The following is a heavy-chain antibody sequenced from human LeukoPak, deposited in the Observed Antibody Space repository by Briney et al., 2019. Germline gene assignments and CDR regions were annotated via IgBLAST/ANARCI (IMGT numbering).Heavy chain of an antibody. J-gene: IGHJ3*02. CDR2: IYTSGST. V-gene: IGHV4-4*07. CDR1: GGSISSYY. Sequence: KPSETLSLTCTVSGGSISSYYWSWIWQPAGKGLEWIGRIYTSGSTNYNPSLKSRVTISVDTSKNQFSLKLSSVTAADTAVYYCARVSRSGSYFGAFEIWGQGTMVTVSS. CDR3: ARVSRSGSYFGAFEI. D-gene: IGHD1-26*01.